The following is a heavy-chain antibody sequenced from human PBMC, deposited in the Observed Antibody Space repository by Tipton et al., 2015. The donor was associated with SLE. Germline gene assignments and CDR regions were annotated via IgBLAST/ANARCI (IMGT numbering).Heavy chain of an antibody. CDR3: ARDGGGIAAFDI. Sequence: TLSLTCAVYGGSFSGYYWSWIRQPPGKGLEWIGEINHSGNTNYNPSLKSRVTISEDTSMNQFSLKLSSVTAADTAVYYCARDGGGIAAFDIWGQGTMVTVSS. CDR2: INHSGNT. J-gene: IGHJ3*02. V-gene: IGHV4-34*01. CDR1: GGSFSGYY. D-gene: IGHD6-13*01.